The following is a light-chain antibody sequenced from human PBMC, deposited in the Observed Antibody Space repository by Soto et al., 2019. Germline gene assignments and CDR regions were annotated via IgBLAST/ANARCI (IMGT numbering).Light chain of an antibody. CDR3: QQYDSYST. CDR2: KAS. Sequence: DIQMTQSPSTLSASVGDRVTITCRASQSISNWLAWYQQKPGKAPRLLIYKASSLQGGVPSRFSGSGSGTEFTLTSSRLQPDYFANYYCQQYDSYSTFGGGTKVEIK. V-gene: IGKV1-5*03. CDR1: QSISNW. J-gene: IGKJ4*01.